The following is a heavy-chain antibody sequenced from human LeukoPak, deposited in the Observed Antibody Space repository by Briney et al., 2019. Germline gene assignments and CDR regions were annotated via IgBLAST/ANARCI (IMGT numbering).Heavy chain of an antibody. D-gene: IGHD1-26*01. CDR3: ATGRTKWDLLNY. CDR2: LDPEDGEM. Sequence: GASVTVSCKVSGYTLTELSLHWVRQAPGKGLEWMGGLDPEDGEMIYSQKFQGRVTMTEDTSTDIAYMEMSSLRSEGTAVYYCATGRTKWDLLNYWGQGTLVTVSS. J-gene: IGHJ4*02. V-gene: IGHV1-24*01. CDR1: GYTLTELS.